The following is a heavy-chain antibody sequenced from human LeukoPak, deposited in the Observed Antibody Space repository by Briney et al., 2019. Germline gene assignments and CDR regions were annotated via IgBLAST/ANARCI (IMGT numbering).Heavy chain of an antibody. J-gene: IGHJ4*02. CDR3: ARTTGNYGYYFDY. Sequence: KTSETLSLTCTVSGGSINYYYWSWIRQPPGKGPEWIGYIYYRGSTNYNPSLNSRVTISVDTSKNQFSLKLTSVTAADTAVYYCARTTGNYGYYFDYWGQGTLVTVSS. CDR1: GGSINYYY. CDR2: IYYRGST. V-gene: IGHV4-59*01. D-gene: IGHD1-7*01.